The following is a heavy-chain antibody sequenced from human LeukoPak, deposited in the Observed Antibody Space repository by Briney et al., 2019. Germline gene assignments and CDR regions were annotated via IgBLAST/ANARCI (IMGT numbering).Heavy chain of an antibody. J-gene: IGHJ4*02. V-gene: IGHV3-33*06. CDR1: GFTFSSYG. D-gene: IGHD6-19*01. CDR3: AKGWEYSSGFDS. CDR2: IWYDGSNK. Sequence: GRSLRLSCAASGFTFSSYGMHWVRQAPGKGLEWVAVIWYDGSNKYYADSVKGRFTISRDNSKNTLYLEMNSLRAEDTAVYYCAKGWEYSSGFDSWGQGTLVTVSP.